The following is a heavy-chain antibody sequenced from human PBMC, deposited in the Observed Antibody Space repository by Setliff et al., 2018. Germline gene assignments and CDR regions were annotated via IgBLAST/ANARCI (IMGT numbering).Heavy chain of an antibody. J-gene: IGHJ6*02. CDR1: GGTLSGYA. D-gene: IGHD1-1*01. V-gene: IGHV1-69*06. Sequence: SVKVSCKASGGTLSGYAFSWVRQAPGQGLEWVGGITPIFETAHYAQKFQDRVTIAADKSTSTVYMELNSLISEDTAVYLCARDSVTLGQLERRGGFRYYDMDVWGQGTTVTVSS. CDR3: ARDSVTLGQLERRGGFRYYDMDV. CDR2: ITPIFETA.